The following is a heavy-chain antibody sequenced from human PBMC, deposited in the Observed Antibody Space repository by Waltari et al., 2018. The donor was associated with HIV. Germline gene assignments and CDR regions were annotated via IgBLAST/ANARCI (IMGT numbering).Heavy chain of an antibody. Sequence: EVQLVESGGGLIEPGGSLRLSCAASGFTISDNYMSWVRQAPGKGLEGVSVIYSGGSTDYADSVKGRFTISRDNSKNTLSLHMNSLRAEDTAVYYCARDPRSSGYYGMDVWGQGATVTVSS. CDR1: GFTISDNY. V-gene: IGHV3-53*01. CDR2: IYSGGST. CDR3: ARDPRSSGYYGMDV. D-gene: IGHD1-26*01. J-gene: IGHJ6*02.